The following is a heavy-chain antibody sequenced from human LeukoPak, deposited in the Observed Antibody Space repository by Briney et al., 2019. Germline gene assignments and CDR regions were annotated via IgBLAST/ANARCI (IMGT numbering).Heavy chain of an antibody. CDR1: GFTFSSYV. V-gene: IGHV3-64*01. J-gene: IGHJ4*02. CDR2: ISSNGGST. Sequence: QTGGSLRLSCAASGFTFSSYVMHWVRQAPGKGLEFVSAISSNGGSTNYATSVKGRFTISRDNSKNTLYLQMGSLRAEDMAVYYCARDRGGYSGYDVSFDSWGQGTLVTVSS. D-gene: IGHD5-12*01. CDR3: ARDRGGYSGYDVSFDS.